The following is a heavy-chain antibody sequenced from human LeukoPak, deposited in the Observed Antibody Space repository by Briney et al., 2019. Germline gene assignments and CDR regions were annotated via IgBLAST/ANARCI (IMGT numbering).Heavy chain of an antibody. CDR1: GGSFSSYY. V-gene: IGHV4-34*01. D-gene: IGHD6-19*01. J-gene: IGHJ5*02. CDR3: ARGQWQPRFDP. CDR2: INHSGGS. Sequence: SETLSLTCAVYGGSFSSYYWSWIRQPPGRGLEWIGEINHSGGSTYNPSLESRATISVDTSKNQFSLKLSSVTAADTAVYYCARGQWQPRFDPWGQGTLVTVSS.